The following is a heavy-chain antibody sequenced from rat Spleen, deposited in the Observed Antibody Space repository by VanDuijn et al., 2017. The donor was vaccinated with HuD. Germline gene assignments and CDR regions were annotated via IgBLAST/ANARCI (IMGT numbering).Heavy chain of an antibody. CDR1: GFSLTSDG. V-gene: IGHV2-1*01. J-gene: IGHJ2*01. Sequence: QVQLKESGPGLVQPSQTLSLTCTVSGFSLTSDGVSWVRQPPGKGLEWMGRIWGGGGTDYNSALKSRLSISRDTSQSQVFLKMNSLQTDDTAIYICTRGLGDYWGQGVMVTVSS. D-gene: IGHD5-1*01. CDR2: IWGGGGT. CDR3: TRGLGDY.